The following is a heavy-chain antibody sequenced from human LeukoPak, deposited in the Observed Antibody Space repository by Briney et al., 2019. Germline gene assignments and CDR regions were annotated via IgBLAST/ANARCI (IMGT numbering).Heavy chain of an antibody. CDR3: ARDRGTVVTHWYFDL. Sequence: ASVKVSCKASGYTFTSYYMHWARQAPGQGLEWMGIINPSGGSTSYAQKFQGRVTMTRDTSTSTVYMELSSLRSEDTAVYYCARDRGTVVTHWYFDLWGRGTLVTVSS. CDR1: GYTFTSYY. D-gene: IGHD4-23*01. CDR2: INPSGGST. J-gene: IGHJ2*01. V-gene: IGHV1-46*01.